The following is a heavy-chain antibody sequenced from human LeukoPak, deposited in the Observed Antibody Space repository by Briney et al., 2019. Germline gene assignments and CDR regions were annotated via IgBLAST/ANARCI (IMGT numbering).Heavy chain of an antibody. CDR1: GFTFTSYG. CDR3: ARYSPAPLDAFEI. V-gene: IGHV3-66*01. CDR2: IYSGGST. J-gene: IGHJ3*02. Sequence: GGSLRLSCVASGFTFTSYGMHWVRQAPGKGLEWVSVIYSGGSTYYADSVKGRFTISRDNSKNTLYLQMNSLRAEDTAVYYCARYSPAPLDAFEIWGQGTMVSVSS. D-gene: IGHD6-13*01.